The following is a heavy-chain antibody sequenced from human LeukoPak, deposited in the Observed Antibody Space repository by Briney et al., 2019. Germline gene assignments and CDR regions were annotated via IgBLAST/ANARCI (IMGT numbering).Heavy chain of an antibody. J-gene: IGHJ6*02. CDR1: GGFISSYY. CDR2: IYYSGST. D-gene: IGHD2-15*01. V-gene: IGHV4-59*08. Sequence: SETLSLTCTVSGGFISSYYWSWIRQPPGKGLEWIGYIYYSGSTNYNPSLKSRVTISVDTSKNQFSLKLSSVTAADTAVYYCARHHWYCSGGSCYYYGMDVWGQGTTVTVSS. CDR3: ARHHWYCSGGSCYYYGMDV.